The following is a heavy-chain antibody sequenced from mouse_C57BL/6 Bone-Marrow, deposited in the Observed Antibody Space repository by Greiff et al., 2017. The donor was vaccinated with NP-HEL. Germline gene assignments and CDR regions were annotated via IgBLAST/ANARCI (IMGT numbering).Heavy chain of an antibody. V-gene: IGHV7-1*01. Sequence: EVKLVESGGGLVQSGRSLRLSCATSGFTFSDFYMEWVRQAPGKGLEWIAASRNKANDYTTEYSASVKGRFIVSRDTSPSILYLQMNALRAEDTAIYYCARDAATTVVEGYFDVWGTGTTGTVSS. CDR1: GFTFSDFY. J-gene: IGHJ1*03. D-gene: IGHD1-1*01. CDR3: ARDAATTVVEGYFDV. CDR2: SRNKANDYTT.